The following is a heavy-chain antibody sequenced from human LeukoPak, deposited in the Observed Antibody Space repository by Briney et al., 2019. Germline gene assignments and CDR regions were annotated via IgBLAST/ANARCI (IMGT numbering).Heavy chain of an antibody. CDR3: ATYDSSGYYYRIDY. CDR2: INPNSGGT. D-gene: IGHD3-22*01. CDR1: GYTFTRYY. Sequence: GASVKVSCKASGYTFTRYYMYWVRQAPGQGLEWMGGINPNSGGTNYAQKFQGRVTMTRDTSISTAYMELSRLRSDDTAVYYCATYDSSGYYYRIDYWGQGTLVTVSS. V-gene: IGHV1-2*02. J-gene: IGHJ4*02.